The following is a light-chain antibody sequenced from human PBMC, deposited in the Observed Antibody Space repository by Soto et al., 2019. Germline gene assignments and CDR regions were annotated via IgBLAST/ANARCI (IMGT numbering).Light chain of an antibody. Sequence: EVVLTQSPVTLSLSPGERATLSCRARQSFRGLLAWYQQKPGQAPRLLIYDAYNRATGIPPRFSGSGSGTDFTLTIISLEPEDSAVYYCQQRHMWPITFGQWTRLEIK. CDR1: QSFRGL. V-gene: IGKV3-11*01. CDR2: DAY. CDR3: QQRHMWPIT. J-gene: IGKJ5*01.